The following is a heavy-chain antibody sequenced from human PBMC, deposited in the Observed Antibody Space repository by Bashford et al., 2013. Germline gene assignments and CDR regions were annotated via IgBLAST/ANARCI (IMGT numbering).Heavy chain of an antibody. V-gene: IGHV4-34*01. CDR2: INHNGIT. CDR3: ARFSAQYSSASRYIY. CDR1: GESFSAYY. J-gene: IGHJ4*02. D-gene: IGHD3-10*01. Sequence: SETLSLTCSVSGESFSAYYWNFIRQPPGKGLEWIGEINHNGITNYSPFLKSRVTMSLDTSRNQFSLNLASVTAADTAVFFCARFSAQYSSASRYIYWGQGTLVTVSS.